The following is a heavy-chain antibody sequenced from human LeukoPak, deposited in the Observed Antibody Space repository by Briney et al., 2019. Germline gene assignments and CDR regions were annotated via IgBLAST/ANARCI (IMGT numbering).Heavy chain of an antibody. CDR1: GYTLTELS. J-gene: IGHJ5*02. V-gene: IGHV1-24*01. CDR2: FDPEDGET. D-gene: IGHD6-19*01. Sequence: ASVKVSCKVSGYTLTELSMHWVRQAPGKGLEWMGGFDPEDGETIYAQKFQGRVTMTEDTSTDTAYMELSSLRSEGTAVYYCATDMAVAGRWFDPWGQGTLVTVSS. CDR3: ATDMAVAGRWFDP.